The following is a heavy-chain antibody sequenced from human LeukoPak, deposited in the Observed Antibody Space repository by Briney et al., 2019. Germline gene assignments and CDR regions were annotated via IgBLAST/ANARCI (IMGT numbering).Heavy chain of an antibody. CDR1: GGSISSSTYH. V-gene: IGHV4-39*01. Sequence: SETLSLTCTVSGGSISSSTYHWGWIRQPPGKGLEWIGSIYYSGSTYYNPSLKSRVTISVDTSKNQCSLKLSSVTAPDTAVYYCATVSMVRGVESDYWGQGTLVTVSS. D-gene: IGHD3-10*01. J-gene: IGHJ4*02. CDR2: IYYSGST. CDR3: ATVSMVRGVESDY.